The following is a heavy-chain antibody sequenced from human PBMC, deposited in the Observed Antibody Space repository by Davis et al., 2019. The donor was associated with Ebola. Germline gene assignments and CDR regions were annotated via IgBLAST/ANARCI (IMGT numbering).Heavy chain of an antibody. V-gene: IGHV4-34*01. CDR3: ARHRAYYYDSSGYYTSYYFDY. D-gene: IGHD3-22*01. J-gene: IGHJ4*02. CDR1: GGSFSGYY. CDR2: INHSGST. Sequence: SQTLSLTCAVYGGSFSGYYWSWIRQPPGKGLEWIGEINHSGSTYYNPSLKSRVTISVDTSKNQFSLKLSSVTAADTAVYYCARHRAYYYDSSGYYTSYYFDYWGQGTLVTVSS.